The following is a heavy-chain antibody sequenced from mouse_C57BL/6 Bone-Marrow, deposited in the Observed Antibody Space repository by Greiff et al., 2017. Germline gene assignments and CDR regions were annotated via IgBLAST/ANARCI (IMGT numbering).Heavy chain of an antibody. J-gene: IGHJ3*01. CDR2: IYPGNSDT. D-gene: IGHD2-1*01. Sequence: EVQLQQSGTVLARPGASVKMSCKTSGYTFTSYWMHWVKQRPGQGLEWIGAIYPGNSDTSYNQKFKGKAKLTAVTSASTAYMELSSLTNEDSAVYYCQSNYDWFAYWGQGTLVTVSA. CDR1: GYTFTSYW. CDR3: QSNYDWFAY. V-gene: IGHV1-5*01.